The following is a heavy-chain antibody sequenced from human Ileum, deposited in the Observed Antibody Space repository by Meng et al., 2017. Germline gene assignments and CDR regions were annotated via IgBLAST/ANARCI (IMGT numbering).Heavy chain of an antibody. CDR1: GYTFSSYG. Sequence: GESLKISCAASGYTFSSYGMHWVRQAPGKGLEWVAVIYSGGSTYYADSVKGRFTISRDNSRNTLYLQMNSLRADDTAVYYCVREQYESRGHWGQGTLVTVSS. V-gene: IGHV3-NL1*01. CDR3: VREQYESRGH. CDR2: IYSGGST. J-gene: IGHJ4*02. D-gene: IGHD3-22*01.